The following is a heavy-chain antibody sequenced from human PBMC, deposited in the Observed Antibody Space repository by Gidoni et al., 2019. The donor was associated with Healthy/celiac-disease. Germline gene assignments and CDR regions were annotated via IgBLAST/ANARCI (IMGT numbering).Heavy chain of an antibody. D-gene: IGHD6-19*01. J-gene: IGHJ4*02. CDR3: TRVPIAVAGPPDY. Sequence: EVQLVESGGGLVKPGRSRRLSCTASGFTLGDYAMRWFRPAPGKGLEGVGFIRSKAYGGTTEYAASVKGRFTISRDDSKSIAYLQMNSLKTEDTAVYYCTRVPIAVAGPPDYWGQGTLVTVSS. CDR1: GFTLGDYA. V-gene: IGHV3-49*05. CDR2: IRSKAYGGTT.